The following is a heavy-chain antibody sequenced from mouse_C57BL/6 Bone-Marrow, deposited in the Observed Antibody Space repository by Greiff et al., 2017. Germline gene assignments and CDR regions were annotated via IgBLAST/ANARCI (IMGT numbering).Heavy chain of an antibody. D-gene: IGHD2-4*01. CDR1: GYTFTNYW. V-gene: IGHV1-64*01. CDR2: MHPNGGSP. Sequence: QVQLQQPGAELVKPGASVKLSCKASGYTFTNYWMHWVKQRPGQGLEWIGMMHPNGGSPDYNEKFKSEATLSVDKSSRTAYMELSSLTSEDSAVYYGAKSYDYTNYTRNYGGQEPSAPVSS. J-gene: IGHJ4*01. CDR3: AKSYDYTNYTRNY.